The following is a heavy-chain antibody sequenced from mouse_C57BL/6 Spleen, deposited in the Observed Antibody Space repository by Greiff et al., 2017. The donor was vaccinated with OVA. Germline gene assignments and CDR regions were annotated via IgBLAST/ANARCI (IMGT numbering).Heavy chain of an antibody. V-gene: IGHV1-69*01. CDR1: GYTFTSYW. CDR2: IDPSDSST. CDR3: ARLEGFAY. Sequence: QVQLQQPGAELVMPGASVKLSCKASGYTFTSYWMHWVKQRPGQGLEWIGEIDPSDSSTNYTPKFKGKSTLTVDKSSSTAYMQLSSMTSEDSAVYDCARLEGFAYWGQGTLVTVSA. J-gene: IGHJ3*01.